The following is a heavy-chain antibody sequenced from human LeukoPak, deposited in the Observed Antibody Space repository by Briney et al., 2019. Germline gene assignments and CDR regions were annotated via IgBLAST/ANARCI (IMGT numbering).Heavy chain of an antibody. D-gene: IGHD3-10*01. CDR1: GFTFSTFW. J-gene: IGHJ4*02. V-gene: IGHV3-7*01. CDR2: IKQDGSEK. CDR3: AMALGKGTHDY. Sequence: GGSLRLSCAAAGFTFSTFWMSWVRQAPGKGREWVAQIKQDGSEKYYGDSMKGRLTVSRDSVNNSLYLQMNNLRVEDTAVYFCAMALGKGTHDYGAQGTLVSVSS.